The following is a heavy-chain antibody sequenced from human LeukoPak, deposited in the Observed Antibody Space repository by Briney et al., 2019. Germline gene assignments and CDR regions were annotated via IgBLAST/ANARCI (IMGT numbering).Heavy chain of an antibody. D-gene: IGHD2-2*01. Sequence: ASVKVSCKASGYTFTSYGISWVRQAPGQGLEWMGWTTTYKGNTKYARKFQGRVTLTTDTSTSTAYMELSRLRSDDTAVYYCARGVPIPAAMSAFDIWGQGTMVTVSS. J-gene: IGHJ3*02. V-gene: IGHV1-18*01. CDR3: ARGVPIPAAMSAFDI. CDR1: GYTFTSYG. CDR2: TTTYKGNT.